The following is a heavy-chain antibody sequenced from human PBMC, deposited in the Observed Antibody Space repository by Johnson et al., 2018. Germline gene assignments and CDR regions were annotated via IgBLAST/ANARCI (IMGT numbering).Heavy chain of an antibody. CDR1: GFTFSSYA. D-gene: IGHD3-10*01. Sequence: QVQLVESGGGVVQPGRSLRLSCAASGFTFSSYAMHWVRQAPGKGLEWVAVISYDGSKKYYADSVKGRFTISRDNSKNTLYLQMNSLRAEDTAVYYCATCCGSGSYEYYYYYMDVWGKGTTVTVSS. CDR3: ATCCGSGSYEYYYYYMDV. J-gene: IGHJ6*03. V-gene: IGHV3-30-3*01. CDR2: ISYDGSKK.